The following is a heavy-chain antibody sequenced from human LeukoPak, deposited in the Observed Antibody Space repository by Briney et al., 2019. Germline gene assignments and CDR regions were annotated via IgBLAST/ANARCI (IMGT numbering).Heavy chain of an antibody. D-gene: IGHD3-3*01. Sequence: VASVKVSCKASGYTFTSYDINWVRQATGQGLEWMGWMNPNSGNTGYAQKFQGRVTITRNTSISTAYMELSRLRSDDTAVYYCARLAWSGYYLDYWGQGTLVTVSS. J-gene: IGHJ4*02. CDR1: GYTFTSYD. CDR3: ARLAWSGYYLDY. CDR2: MNPNSGNT. V-gene: IGHV1-8*03.